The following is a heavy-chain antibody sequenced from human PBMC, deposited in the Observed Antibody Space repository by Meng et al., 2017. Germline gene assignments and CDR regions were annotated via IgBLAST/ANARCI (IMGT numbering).Heavy chain of an antibody. CDR1: GFTFSSYD. CDR3: ARADRSWRRVWVGFYYYYYGMDV. V-gene: IGHV3-13*01. Sequence: GESLKISCAASGFTFSSYDMHWVRQATGKGLEWVSAIGTAGDTYYPGSVKGRFTISRENAKNSLYLQINSLRTGDTAVYYCARADRSWRRVWVGFYYYYYGMDVWGQGTTVTVSS. J-gene: IGHJ6*02. D-gene: IGHD1-26*01. CDR2: IGTAGDT.